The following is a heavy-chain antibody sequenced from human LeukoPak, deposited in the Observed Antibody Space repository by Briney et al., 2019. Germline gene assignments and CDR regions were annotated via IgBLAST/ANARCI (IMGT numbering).Heavy chain of an antibody. CDR3: ARGRSSPYYDFWSGFDQ. V-gene: IGHV3-21*01. D-gene: IGHD3-3*01. CDR1: GFTFSSYS. Sequence: PGGSLRLSCAASGFTFSSYSMNWVRQAPGKGLEWVSSISSSSSYIYYADSVKGRFTISRDNAKNSLYLQMNSLRAEDTAVYYCARGRSSPYYDFWSGFDQRGQGTLVTVSS. CDR2: ISSSSSYI. J-gene: IGHJ4*02.